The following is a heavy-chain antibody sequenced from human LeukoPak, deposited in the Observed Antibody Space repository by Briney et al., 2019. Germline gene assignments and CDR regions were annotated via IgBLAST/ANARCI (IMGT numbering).Heavy chain of an antibody. V-gene: IGHV3-30*04. Sequence: GGSLRLSCAASGFTFSSYAMHWVRQAPGKGLEWVAVISYDGSNKYYADSVKGRFTISRDNSKNTLYLQMNSLRAEDTAVYYCARSGDPLGALDIWGQGTMVTVSS. CDR2: ISYDGSNK. CDR1: GFTFSSYA. CDR3: ARSGDPLGALDI. J-gene: IGHJ3*02. D-gene: IGHD4-17*01.